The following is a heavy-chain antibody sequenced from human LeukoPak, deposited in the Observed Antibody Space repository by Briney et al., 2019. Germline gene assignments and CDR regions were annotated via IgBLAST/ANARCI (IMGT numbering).Heavy chain of an antibody. D-gene: IGHD4-11*01. CDR1: GFIFTRYG. Sequence: ASVKVSCKASGFIFTRYGISWVRQAPGQGLEWLGWISAYNGDTKYAQKVQGRVTMTTDTSTSTAYIDLRRLRSPDTAVYYCATIADYSLNWYFDRWGRGSLVSVPS. J-gene: IGHJ2*01. V-gene: IGHV1-18*01. CDR3: ATIADYSLNWYFDR. CDR2: ISAYNGDT.